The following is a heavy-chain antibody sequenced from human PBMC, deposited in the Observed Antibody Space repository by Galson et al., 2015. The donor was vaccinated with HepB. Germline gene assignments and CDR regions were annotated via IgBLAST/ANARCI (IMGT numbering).Heavy chain of an antibody. CDR1: GFTFSNYG. CDR3: ARGTSVYCTRATCYREGSFDS. V-gene: IGHV3-33*01. D-gene: IGHD2-2*01. J-gene: IGHJ4*02. Sequence: SLRLSCAASGFTFSNYGMHWVRQAPGKGLEWVAVLWYDGSNRYYVDSVKGRFTISRDNSKNTLSLQMTSLRAEDTAVYYCARGTSVYCTRATCYREGSFDSWGQGTLVTVSS. CDR2: LWYDGSNR.